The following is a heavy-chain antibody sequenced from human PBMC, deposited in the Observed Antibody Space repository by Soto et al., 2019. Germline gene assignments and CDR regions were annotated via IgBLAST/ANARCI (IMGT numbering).Heavy chain of an antibody. Sequence: SETLSLTCTVSGGSISSSSYYWGWIRQPPGKGLEWIGSIYYSGSTYYNPSLKSRVTISVDTSKNQFSLKLSSVTAADTAVYYCARSLHVYDILTCYYSQGRASGWFDPWGQGTLVTVSS. CDR1: GGSISSSSYY. J-gene: IGHJ5*02. CDR2: IYYSGST. CDR3: ARSLHVYDILTCYYSQGRASGWFDP. D-gene: IGHD3-9*01. V-gene: IGHV4-39*01.